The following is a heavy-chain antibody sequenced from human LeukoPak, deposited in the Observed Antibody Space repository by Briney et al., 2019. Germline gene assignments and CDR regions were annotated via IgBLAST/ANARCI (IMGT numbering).Heavy chain of an antibody. CDR3: ARHLNNGFDI. Sequence: SETLSLTCSISGGSISTSSCSWGWIRQPPGKGLEWIGNISYTGNTHYNPSLKSRVTLSVDPSKNQFSLKLSSVPAADTAIYYCARHLNNGFDIWGRGTMVTVSS. J-gene: IGHJ3*02. CDR1: GGSISTSSCS. D-gene: IGHD2/OR15-2a*01. CDR2: ISYTGNT. V-gene: IGHV4-39*01.